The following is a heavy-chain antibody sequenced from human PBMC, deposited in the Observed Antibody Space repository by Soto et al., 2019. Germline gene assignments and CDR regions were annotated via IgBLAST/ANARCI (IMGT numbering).Heavy chain of an antibody. CDR1: GFTFSSYW. CDR3: ARVLGITIFGVVITHYGMDV. J-gene: IGHJ6*02. CDR2: IKQDGSEK. D-gene: IGHD3-3*01. V-gene: IGHV3-7*01. Sequence: EVQLVESGGGLVQPGGSLRLSCAASGFTFSSYWMSWVRQAPGKGLEWVANIKQDGSEKYYVGSVKGRFTISRDNAKNSLYLQMNSLRAEDTAVYYCARVLGITIFGVVITHYGMDVWGQGTTVTVSS.